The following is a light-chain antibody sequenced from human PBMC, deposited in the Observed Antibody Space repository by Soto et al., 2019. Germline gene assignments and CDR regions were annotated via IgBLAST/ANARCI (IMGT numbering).Light chain of an antibody. CDR3: QQYGSSPLIT. J-gene: IGKJ5*01. Sequence: EIVLTQSPGTLSLSPGERATLSCRASQSVSSSYLAWYQQKPGHAPRHLIYGASSRATGIPDRFSGSGSGTDFTLTISRLEPEDFAVYYCQQYGSSPLITFGQGTRLEIK. CDR2: GAS. V-gene: IGKV3-20*01. CDR1: QSVSSSY.